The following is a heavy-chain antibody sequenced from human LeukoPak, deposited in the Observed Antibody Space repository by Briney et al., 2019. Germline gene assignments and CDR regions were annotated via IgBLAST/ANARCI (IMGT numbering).Heavy chain of an antibody. D-gene: IGHD3-10*01. CDR2: IRSKANSYAT. V-gene: IGHV3-73*01. Sequence: GGSLRLSCAASGFTFSGSAMHWVRQASGKGLEWVGRIRSKANSYATAYAASVKGRFTISRDDSKNTAYLQMNSLKTEDTAVYYCTGREVRGPDYWGQGTLVTVSS. CDR1: GFTFSGSA. J-gene: IGHJ4*02. CDR3: TGREVRGPDY.